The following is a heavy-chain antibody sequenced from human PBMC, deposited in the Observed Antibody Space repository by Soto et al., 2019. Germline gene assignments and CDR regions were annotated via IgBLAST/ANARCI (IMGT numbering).Heavy chain of an antibody. CDR3: ARDYGYTYAFTYYYGMDF. Sequence: GGSLRLSCAASGLTFSSYGMPWVRQAPGKGLEWVAVIWYDGSNKYYADSVKGRFTISRDNSKNTLYLQMNSLRAEDTAVYYCARDYGYTYAFTYYYGMDFWGQGTTATVSS. V-gene: IGHV3-33*01. CDR1: GLTFSSYG. D-gene: IGHD5-18*01. J-gene: IGHJ6*02. CDR2: IWYDGSNK.